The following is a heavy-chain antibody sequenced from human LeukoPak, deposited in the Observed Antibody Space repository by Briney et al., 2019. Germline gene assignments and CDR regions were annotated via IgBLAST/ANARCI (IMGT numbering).Heavy chain of an antibody. D-gene: IGHD2-15*01. CDR3: ARASKKWGFCSGDACTVDG. Sequence: GDSLKISCQGSGYSFTSNWIGWVRQMPGKSLEWMGIIYPGDSETRYSPSFQGPVTMSADESIRPAFLEGSSLKGSDRALYYCARASKKWGFCSGDACTVDGWGQGTLVTVSS. CDR1: GYSFTSNW. J-gene: IGHJ4*02. CDR2: IYPGDSET. V-gene: IGHV5-51*01.